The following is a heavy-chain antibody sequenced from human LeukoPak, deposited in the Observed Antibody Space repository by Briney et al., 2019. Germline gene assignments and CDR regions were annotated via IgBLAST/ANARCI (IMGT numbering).Heavy chain of an antibody. CDR2: INHSGST. CDR1: GGSFSGYY. V-gene: IGHV4-34*01. J-gene: IGHJ4*02. Sequence: SETLSLTCAVYGGSFSGYYWSWIRQPPGKGLEWIGEINHSGSTNYNPSLKSRVTISVDTSKNQFSLKLSSVTAADTAVYYCARGPPFDYWGQGTLVTVSS. CDR3: ARGPPFDY.